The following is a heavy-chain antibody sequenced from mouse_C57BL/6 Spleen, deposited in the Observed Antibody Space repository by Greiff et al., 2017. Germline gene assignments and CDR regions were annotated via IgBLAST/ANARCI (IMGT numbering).Heavy chain of an antibody. CDR1: GYTFTSYW. J-gene: IGHJ2*01. CDR3: ARGSYYGSSKDY. CDR2: IDPSDSYT. D-gene: IGHD1-1*01. Sequence: VQLQQSGAELVMPGASVKLSCKASGYTFTSYWMHWVKQRPGQGLEWIGEIDPSDSYTNYNQKFKGKSTLTVDKSSSTAYMQLSSLTSEDSAVYYCARGSYYGSSKDYWGQGTTLTVSS. V-gene: IGHV1-69*01.